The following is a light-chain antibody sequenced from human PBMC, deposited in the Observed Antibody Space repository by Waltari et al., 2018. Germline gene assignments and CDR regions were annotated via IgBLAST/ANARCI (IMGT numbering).Light chain of an antibody. CDR2: QDT. V-gene: IGLV3-1*01. CDR1: KLGDKY. Sequence: SYELTQPPSVSVSPGQTASITCSGDKLGDKYASWYQQKPGQSPVLVIYQDTKRPSGIPERFAGSNSRNTATLTISGTQGMDEADYYCLAWYSSTAWVFGGGTKLTVL. CDR3: LAWYSSTAWV. J-gene: IGLJ3*02.